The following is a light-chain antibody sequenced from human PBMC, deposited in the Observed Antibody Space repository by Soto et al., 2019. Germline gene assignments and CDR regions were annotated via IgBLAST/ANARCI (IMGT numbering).Light chain of an antibody. CDR1: QGIGST. J-gene: IGKJ4*01. CDR2: DSS. V-gene: IGKV3-15*01. Sequence: EIVLTQSPAALSVSPGERVTLSCRASQGIGSTLAWYQQKPGQTPRLLIYDSSTRAIGIPTRFSGSRSGTEFTLTINGLQSEDFAVYYCQRYNNWPPTFGGGTKVDIK. CDR3: QRYNNWPPT.